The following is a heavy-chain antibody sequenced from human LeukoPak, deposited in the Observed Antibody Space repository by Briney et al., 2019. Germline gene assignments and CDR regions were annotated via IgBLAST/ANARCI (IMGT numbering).Heavy chain of an antibody. D-gene: IGHD3-9*01. CDR3: ARKSATDYYETDY. J-gene: IGHJ4*02. Sequence: SETLSLTCAVSGDSINNNIWWTWVRQPPGKGLEWIGEIHHGGSTNYKPSLKSRVTISVDKSKNQFPLKLTSVTAADTAIYYCARKSATDYYETDYWGQGALVTVSS. V-gene: IGHV4-4*02. CDR2: IHHGGST. CDR1: GDSINNNIW.